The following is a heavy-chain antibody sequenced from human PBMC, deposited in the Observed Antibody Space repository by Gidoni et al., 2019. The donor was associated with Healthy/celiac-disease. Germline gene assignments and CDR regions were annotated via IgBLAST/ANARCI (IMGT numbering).Heavy chain of an antibody. CDR3: ARGSIWYPRGDV. D-gene: IGHD6-6*01. Sequence: EVQLVESVGGLVQPGGSLRLSCAASGFTFSSYWMHWVRQAPGKGLVWVSRINSDGSSTSYADSVKGRFTISRDNAKNTLYLQMNSLRAEDTAVYYCARGSIWYPRGDVWGQGTTVTVSS. CDR2: INSDGSST. CDR1: GFTFSSYW. J-gene: IGHJ6*02. V-gene: IGHV3-74*01.